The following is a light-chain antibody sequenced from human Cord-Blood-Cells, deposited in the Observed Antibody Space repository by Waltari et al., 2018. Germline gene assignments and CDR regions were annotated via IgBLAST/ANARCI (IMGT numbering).Light chain of an antibody. CDR1: QGISCY. J-gene: IGKJ1*01. V-gene: IGKV1-8*01. Sequence: AIRMTPSPSSFTASTGDSVTITCRASQGISCYLAWYQQKPGKSPKLLIYAASTLQSGVPSRFIGSGSGTDFTLTISCLQSEDFATYYCQQYYSYPWTCGQGTKVEIK. CDR3: QQYYSYPWT. CDR2: AAS.